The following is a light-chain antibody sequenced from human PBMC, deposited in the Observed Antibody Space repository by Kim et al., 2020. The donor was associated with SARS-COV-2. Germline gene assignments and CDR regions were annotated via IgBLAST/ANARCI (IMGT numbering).Light chain of an antibody. Sequence: PDERATLFCRDSQSVSSSYLAWYQQQPGQAPRLLIYGVSSMATGIPDRFSGSGSETDFSLTISRLEPEDFAVYYCQQYGSSPPWTFGQGTKVDIK. V-gene: IGKV3-20*01. CDR1: QSVSSSY. J-gene: IGKJ1*01. CDR2: GVS. CDR3: QQYGSSPPWT.